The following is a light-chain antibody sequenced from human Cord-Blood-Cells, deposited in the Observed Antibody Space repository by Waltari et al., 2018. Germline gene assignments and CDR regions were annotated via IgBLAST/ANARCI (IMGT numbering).Light chain of an antibody. CDR2: DSS. J-gene: IGKJ5*01. Sequence: EIVLTQSPATLSLSPWERATLSCRASQRVSSYLAWYQQKPSQAPRLLIYDSSNSATCIPARFTASVSGTDFTLTISSLVPEDFAVYYCQHRSNLITFGQGTRLEIK. CDR3: QHRSNLIT. CDR1: QRVSSY. V-gene: IGKV3-11*01.